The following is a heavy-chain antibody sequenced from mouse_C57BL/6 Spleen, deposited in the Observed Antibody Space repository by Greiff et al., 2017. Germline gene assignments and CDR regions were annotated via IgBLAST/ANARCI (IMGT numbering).Heavy chain of an antibody. Sequence: EVKLMESGPGLVKPSQSLSLTCSVTGYSITSGYYWNWIRQFPGNKLEWMGYISYDGSNNYNPSLKNRISITRDTSKNQFFLKLNSVTTEDTATYYCARERETWGQGTSVTVSS. CDR1: GYSITSGYY. CDR3: ARERET. J-gene: IGHJ4*01. V-gene: IGHV3-6*01. CDR2: ISYDGSN.